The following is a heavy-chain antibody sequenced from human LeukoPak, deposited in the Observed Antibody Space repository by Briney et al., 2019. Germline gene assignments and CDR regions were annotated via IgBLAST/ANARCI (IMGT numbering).Heavy chain of an antibody. Sequence: PGGSLRLSCAASGFTFSSYVMHWVRQAPGKGLEYVSAVSSNGGSTYYANSVKGRFTISRDNSKNTLYLQVGSLRPEDMAVYYCARGSPPKTVVANYFDYWGQGTLVTVSS. CDR2: VSSNGGST. CDR3: ARGSPPKTVVANYFDY. V-gene: IGHV3-64*01. CDR1: GFTFSSYV. J-gene: IGHJ4*02. D-gene: IGHD2-15*01.